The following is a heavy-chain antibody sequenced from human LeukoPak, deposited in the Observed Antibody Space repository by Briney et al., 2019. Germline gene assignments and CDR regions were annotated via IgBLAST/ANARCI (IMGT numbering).Heavy chain of an antibody. J-gene: IGHJ5*02. Sequence: SVKVSCKASGGTFSSYAISWVRQAPGQGLEWMGRIIPILGIANYAQKFQGRVTITADKSTSTAYMELSRLRSEDTAVYYCARVYCSSTSCYGGAWFDPWGQGTLVTVSS. CDR2: IIPILGIA. D-gene: IGHD2-2*01. V-gene: IGHV1-69*04. CDR1: GGTFSSYA. CDR3: ARVYCSSTSCYGGAWFDP.